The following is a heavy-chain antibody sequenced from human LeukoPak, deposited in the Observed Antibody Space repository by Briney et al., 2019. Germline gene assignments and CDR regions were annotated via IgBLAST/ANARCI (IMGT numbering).Heavy chain of an antibody. CDR3: AREQDLRGYSYGDFVY. Sequence: GGSLRLSCAASGFTFSSYSMNWVRQAPGKGLEWVSSISSSSSYIYYADSVKGRFTISRDNAKNSLYLQMNSLRAEDTAVYYCAREQDLRGYSYGDFVYWGQGTLVTVSS. V-gene: IGHV3-21*01. CDR1: GFTFSSYS. J-gene: IGHJ4*02. CDR2: ISSSSSYI. D-gene: IGHD5-18*01.